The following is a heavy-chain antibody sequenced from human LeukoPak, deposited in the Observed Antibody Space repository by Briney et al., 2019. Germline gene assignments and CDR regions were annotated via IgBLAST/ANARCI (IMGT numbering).Heavy chain of an antibody. D-gene: IGHD1-7*01. J-gene: IGHJ4*02. V-gene: IGHV3-23*01. Sequence: GGSLRLSCAVSGFTFSSYAMSWVRQAPGKGLEWVSRISSNGGSSYNVDSVKGRSTISRDNSKNTLYLQMNSLRAEDTAVYYCAKSANWNYYFDCWGQGTLVTVSS. CDR1: GFTFSSYA. CDR2: ISSNGGSS. CDR3: AKSANWNYYFDC.